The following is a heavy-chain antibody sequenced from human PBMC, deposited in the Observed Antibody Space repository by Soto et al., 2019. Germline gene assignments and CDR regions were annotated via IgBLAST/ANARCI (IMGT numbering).Heavy chain of an antibody. CDR1: GFTFTSNA. D-gene: IGHD2-15*01. CDR3: AKDPGRGSADYYFDY. Sequence: QVQLVESGGGVVQPGTSLRLSCAACGFTFTSNAMHWVRQAPGKGLEWVAVISIYGSDKYYADSVKGRFTISRDNSKNTLYLQMNSLRAEDTAVYYCAKDPGRGSADYYFDYWGQGTLVTVSS. CDR2: ISIYGSDK. V-gene: IGHV3-30*18. J-gene: IGHJ4*02.